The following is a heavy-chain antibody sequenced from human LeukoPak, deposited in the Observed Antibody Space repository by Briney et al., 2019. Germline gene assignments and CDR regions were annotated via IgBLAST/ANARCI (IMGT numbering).Heavy chain of an antibody. V-gene: IGHV3-21*01. CDR1: GFTSSSYS. D-gene: IGHD6-19*01. J-gene: IGHJ1*01. CDR3: ARRIAVAGTRYFQH. Sequence: GGSLRLSCAASGFTSSSYSMNWVRQAPGKGLEWVSFISSSSSYIYYADSVKGRFTISRDNAKNSLYLQMNSLRAEDTAVYYCARRIAVAGTRYFQHWGQGTLVTVSS. CDR2: ISSSSSYI.